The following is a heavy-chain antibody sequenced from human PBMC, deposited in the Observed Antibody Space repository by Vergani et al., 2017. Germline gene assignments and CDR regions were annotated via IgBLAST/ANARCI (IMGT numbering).Heavy chain of an antibody. V-gene: IGHV1-58*01. CDR2: IVVGSGNT. J-gene: IGHJ3*02. Sequence: QMQLVQSGPEVKKPGTSVKVSCKASGFTFTSSAVQWVRQARGQRLEWIGWIVVGSGNTNYAQKFQERVTISRDMSTSTAYMELSSLRSEDTAVYYCAADSDSSGYREAFDIWGQGTMVTVSS. CDR1: GFTFTSSA. D-gene: IGHD3-22*01. CDR3: AADSDSSGYREAFDI.